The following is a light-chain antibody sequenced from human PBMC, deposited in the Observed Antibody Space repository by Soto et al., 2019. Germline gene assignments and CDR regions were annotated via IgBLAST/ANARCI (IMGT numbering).Light chain of an antibody. V-gene: IGLV2-18*02. CDR3: NSYTGSSTYV. CDR1: SSDVGSYNR. J-gene: IGLJ1*01. CDR2: EVS. Sequence: QSVLTQPPSVSGSPGHSVAISCTGTSSDVGSYNRVSWYQQPPGAAPKLLIYEVSNRPSGVPDRFSGSKSGNTASLTISGLQADNEADYYCNSYTGSSTYVSGPGTKVTVL.